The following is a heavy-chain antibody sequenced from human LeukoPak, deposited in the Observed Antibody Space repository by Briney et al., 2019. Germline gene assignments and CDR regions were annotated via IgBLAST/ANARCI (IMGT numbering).Heavy chain of an antibody. CDR1: GLTFSNYW. V-gene: IGHV3-7*01. CDR3: ARQKVGQITGFDY. Sequence: PGGSLRLSCAASGLTFSNYWMSWVRQAPGKGLEWVANIKQDGSEKYYVDSVKGRFTISRDNAKNSLYLQMNSLRAEDTAVYYCARQKVGQITGFDYWGQGTLVTVSS. D-gene: IGHD1-26*01. CDR2: IKQDGSEK. J-gene: IGHJ4*02.